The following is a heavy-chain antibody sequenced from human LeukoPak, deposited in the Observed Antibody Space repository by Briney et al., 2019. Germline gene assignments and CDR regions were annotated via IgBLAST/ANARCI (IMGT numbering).Heavy chain of an antibody. D-gene: IGHD5-24*01. CDR1: GGTFSSYA. CDR3: ARDGDWLQFSLVDY. J-gene: IGHJ4*02. CDR2: INPSGGST. Sequence: GASVKVSCKASGGTFSSYAISWVRQAPGQGLEWMGIINPSGGSTSYAQKFQGRVTMTRDTSTSTVYMELSSLRSEDTAVYYCARDGDWLQFSLVDYWGQGTLVTVSS. V-gene: IGHV1-46*01.